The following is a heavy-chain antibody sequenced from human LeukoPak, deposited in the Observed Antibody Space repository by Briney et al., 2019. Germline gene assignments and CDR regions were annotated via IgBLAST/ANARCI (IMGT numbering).Heavy chain of an antibody. D-gene: IGHD3-16*01. CDR3: ARHYGP. CDR2: INHSGST. Sequence: PSETLSLTCAVYGGSFSGYYWSWIRQPPGKGLEWIGEINHSGSTYYNPSLKSRVTISVDTSENQFSLKLNSVTAADTAVYYCARHYGPWGQGTLVTVSS. V-gene: IGHV4-34*01. J-gene: IGHJ5*02. CDR1: GGSFSGYY.